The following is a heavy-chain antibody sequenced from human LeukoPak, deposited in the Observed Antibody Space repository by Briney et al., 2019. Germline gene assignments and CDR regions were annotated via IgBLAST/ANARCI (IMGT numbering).Heavy chain of an antibody. J-gene: IGHJ5*02. CDR2: ISVYNGKT. CDR1: GYDFSSYG. V-gene: IGHV1-18*01. CDR3: AREVGATTTHPGNWFDP. Sequence: ASVNVSCKASGYDFSSYGISWARQAPGQGLQWMGWISVYNGKTNYGPLQGRVTMTTDTSTGTAYMELSRLRSDDTAVYYCAREVGATTTHPGNWFDPWGQGTLVTVSS. D-gene: IGHD1-26*01.